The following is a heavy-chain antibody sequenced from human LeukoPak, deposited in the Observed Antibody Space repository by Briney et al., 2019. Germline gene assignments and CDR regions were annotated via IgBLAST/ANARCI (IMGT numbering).Heavy chain of an antibody. D-gene: IGHD6-13*01. J-gene: IGHJ4*02. V-gene: IGHV4-34*01. CDR1: GGSFSGYY. CDR2: INHSGST. Sequence: SETLSLTCAVYGGSFSGYYWSWIRQPPGKGLEWIGEINHSGSTNYNPSLKSRVTISVGTSKNQFSLKLSSVTAADTAVYYCASSLGIAARDYWGQGTLVTVSS. CDR3: ASSLGIAARDY.